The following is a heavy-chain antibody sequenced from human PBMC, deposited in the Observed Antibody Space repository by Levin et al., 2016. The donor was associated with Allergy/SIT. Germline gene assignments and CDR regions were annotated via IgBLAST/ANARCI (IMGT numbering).Heavy chain of an antibody. CDR1: GYTFTTYG. V-gene: IGHV1-18*01. J-gene: IGHJ6*03. Sequence: ASVKVSCKASGYTFTTYGISWVRQAPGQGLEWMGWISAYNGNTNYAQKLQDRVTMSTDASTSTAYMELRSLRSDDTAVYYCARWGSGSPYYYYYYMDVWGEGTTVTVSS. D-gene: IGHD3-10*01. CDR2: ISAYNGNT. CDR3: ARWGSGSPYYYYYYMDV.